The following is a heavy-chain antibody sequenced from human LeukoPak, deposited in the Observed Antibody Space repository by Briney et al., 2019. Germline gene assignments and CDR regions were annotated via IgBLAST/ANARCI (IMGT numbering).Heavy chain of an antibody. D-gene: IGHD6-13*01. J-gene: IGHJ6*03. CDR2: IYYSGST. V-gene: IGHV4-59*12. CDR1: GGSISSYY. Sequence: PSETLSLTCSVSGGSISSYYWSWIRQPPGKGLEWIGYIYYSGSTNYNPSLKSRVTMSVDTSKNQFSLKLSSVTAADTAVYYCARGEGIAAAGAIYYYYMDVWGKGTTVTVSS. CDR3: ARGEGIAAAGAIYYYYMDV.